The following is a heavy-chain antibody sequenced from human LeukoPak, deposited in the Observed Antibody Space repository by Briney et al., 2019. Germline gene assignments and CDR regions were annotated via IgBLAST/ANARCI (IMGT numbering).Heavy chain of an antibody. CDR3: ARDGSGWFDY. CDR2: ISSSDSRT. Sequence: PGGSLRLSCAASGFTFCSYEMNWVRQAPGKGLDWVSYISSSDSRTYYADSVKGRFTISRDNAKNSLYLQMNSLRTEDTAVYYCARDGSGWFDYWGQGTLVTVSS. V-gene: IGHV3-48*03. D-gene: IGHD6-19*01. CDR1: GFTFCSYE. J-gene: IGHJ4*02.